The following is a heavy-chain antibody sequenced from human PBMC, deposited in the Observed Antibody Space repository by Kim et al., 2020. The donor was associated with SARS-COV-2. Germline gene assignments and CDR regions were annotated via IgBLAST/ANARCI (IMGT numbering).Heavy chain of an antibody. D-gene: IGHD3-9*01. CDR3: ARRYDYDILTGYYPYGMDV. CDR2: IIPIFGTA. V-gene: IGHV1-69*13. J-gene: IGHJ6*02. Sequence: SVKVSCKASGGTFSSYAISWVRQAPGQGLEWMGGIIPIFGTANYAQKFQGRVTITADESTSTAYMELSSLRSEDTAVYYCARRYDYDILTGYYPYGMDVWGQGTTVTVSS. CDR1: GGTFSSYA.